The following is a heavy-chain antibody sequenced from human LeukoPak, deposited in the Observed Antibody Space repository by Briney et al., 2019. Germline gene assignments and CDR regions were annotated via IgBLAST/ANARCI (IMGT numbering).Heavy chain of an antibody. J-gene: IGHJ3*02. V-gene: IGHV4-34*01. CDR2: INHSGNT. D-gene: IGHD7-27*01. CDR3: ARFVTGDGAFDI. Sequence: SSETLSLTCAVYGGSFSGYYWSWIRQPPGKGLEWIGEINHSGNTNYNPSLKSRVTISVDTSKNQFSLNLSSVTAADTAVYYCARFVTGDGAFDIWGQGTMVTVSS. CDR1: GGSFSGYY.